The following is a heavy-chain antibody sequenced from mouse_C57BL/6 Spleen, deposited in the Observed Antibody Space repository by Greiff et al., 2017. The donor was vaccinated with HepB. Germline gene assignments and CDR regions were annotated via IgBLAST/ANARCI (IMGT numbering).Heavy chain of an antibody. CDR1: GYTFTSYW. CDR2: IHPSDSDT. D-gene: IGHD1-1*01. J-gene: IGHJ2*01. V-gene: IGHV1-74*01. CDR3: AMELITTVVATFDY. Sequence: QVQLQQPGAELVKPGASVKVSCKASGYTFTSYWMHWVKQRPGQGLEWIGRIHPSDSDTNYNQKFKGKATLTVDKSSSTAYMQLSSLTSEDSAVYYCAMELITTVVATFDYWGQGTTLTVSS.